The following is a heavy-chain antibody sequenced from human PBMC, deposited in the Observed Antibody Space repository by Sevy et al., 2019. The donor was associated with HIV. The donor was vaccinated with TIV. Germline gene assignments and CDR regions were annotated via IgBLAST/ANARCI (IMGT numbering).Heavy chain of an antibody. D-gene: IGHD2-8*01. CDR1: GFTFSKYS. Sequence: GGSLRLSCAASGFTFSKYSMSWVRQPPGKGLEWVSTLSFGCGEINYADSVKGRFTISRDNSKSSVYLQMNNPRPEDAAVYYCAREGCTKPHDFGGRETLVTVSS. J-gene: IGHJ4*02. CDR3: AREGCTKPHDF. CDR2: LSFGCGEI. V-gene: IGHV3-23*01.